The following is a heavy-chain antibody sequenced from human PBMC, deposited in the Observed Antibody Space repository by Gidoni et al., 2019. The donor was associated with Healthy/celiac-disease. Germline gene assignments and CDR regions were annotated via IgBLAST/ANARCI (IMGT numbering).Heavy chain of an antibody. J-gene: IGHJ4*02. CDR2: IYTSGST. CDR3: ARDSSARNVYFDY. D-gene: IGHD4-4*01. CDR1: GGSISSGSYY. V-gene: IGHV4-61*02. Sequence: VKPSQPLSLTCTVSGGSISSGSYYWSWIRQPAGKGLEWIGRIYTSGSTNYNPSLKSRVTISVDTSKNQFSLKLSSVTAADTAVYYCARDSSARNVYFDYWGQGTLVTVSS.